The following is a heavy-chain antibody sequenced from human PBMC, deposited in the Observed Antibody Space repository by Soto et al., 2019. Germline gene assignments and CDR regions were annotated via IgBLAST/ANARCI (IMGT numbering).Heavy chain of an antibody. V-gene: IGHV3-23*01. Sequence: EVQLLESGGGLVQPGGSLRLSCAASGFTFSSYAMSWVRQAPGKGLEWVSAISGSGGSAYYADSVKGRFTISRDNSKNTLYLQMNSLRAEDTAVYYCAKAVAPSSYYYGMDVLGQGTTVTVSS. J-gene: IGHJ6*02. CDR3: AKAVAPSSYYYGMDV. CDR1: GFTFSSYA. D-gene: IGHD5-12*01. CDR2: ISGSGGSA.